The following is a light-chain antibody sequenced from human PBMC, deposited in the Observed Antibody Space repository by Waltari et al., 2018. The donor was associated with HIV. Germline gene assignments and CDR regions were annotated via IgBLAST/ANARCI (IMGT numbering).Light chain of an antibody. V-gene: IGLV2-23*02. CDR1: SSDVGGYNF. Sequence: QSALTQPASVSGSPGQSITVSCTGTSSDVGGYNFVSWYHQHPGKAPQLIIFDVFKRPAGVSGRFSASRAGNTASLTVSGLQAEDEADYSCCSFAGSRTWVFGGGTALTVL. J-gene: IGLJ3*02. CDR2: DVF. CDR3: CSFAGSRTWV.